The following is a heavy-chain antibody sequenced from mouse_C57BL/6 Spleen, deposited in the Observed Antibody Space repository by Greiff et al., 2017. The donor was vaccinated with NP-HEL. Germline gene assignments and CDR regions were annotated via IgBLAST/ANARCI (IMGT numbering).Heavy chain of an antibody. D-gene: IGHD4-1*01. CDR1: GFTFNTYA. V-gene: IGHV10-3*01. CDR2: IRSKSSNYAT. Sequence: EVQLVESGGGLVQPTGSLKLSCAASGFTFNTYAMHWVRQAPGKGLEWVARIRSKSSNYATYYAVSVKDRFTISRDDAQSMLYLQMNNLKTEDTAMYYCVGSVPGTGYFDYGGQGTTRTVSS. CDR3: VGSVPGTGYFDY. J-gene: IGHJ2*01.